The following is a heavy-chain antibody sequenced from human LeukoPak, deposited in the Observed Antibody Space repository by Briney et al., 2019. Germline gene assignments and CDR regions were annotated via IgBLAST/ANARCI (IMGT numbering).Heavy chain of an antibody. CDR3: ARDSGSRRLGAFDI. D-gene: IGHD1-14*01. CDR2: INPNSGGT. V-gene: IGHV1-2*06. CDR1: GYTFTDYY. J-gene: IGHJ3*02. Sequence: ASVKVSCKASGYTFTDYYIHWVRQAPGQGLEWMGRINPNSGGTNYAQKFQGRVTLTRDTSIRTAYMELSRLRSDDTAVYYCARDSGSRRLGAFDIWGQGTMVTVSS.